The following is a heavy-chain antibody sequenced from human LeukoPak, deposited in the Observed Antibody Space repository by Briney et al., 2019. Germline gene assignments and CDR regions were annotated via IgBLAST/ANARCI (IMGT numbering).Heavy chain of an antibody. CDR2: IKTKTQGETT. CDR1: GFTFSGYW. J-gene: IGHJ4*02. CDR3: TAGVGATAQDY. V-gene: IGHV3-15*01. D-gene: IGHD1-26*01. Sequence: GDSLRLSCAASGFTFSGYWMAWVRQAPGKGLEWIGQIKTKTQGETTDYPAPVKGRFTISRDDSRNTLYLQMSSLKTEDTAVYYCTAGVGATAQDYWGQGTLVTVSS.